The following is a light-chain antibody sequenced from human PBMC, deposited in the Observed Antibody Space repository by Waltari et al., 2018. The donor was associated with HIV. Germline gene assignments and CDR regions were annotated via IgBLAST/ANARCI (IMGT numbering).Light chain of an antibody. V-gene: IGLV3-19*01. CDR2: ARN. J-gene: IGLJ2*01. CDR1: SLRRYY. Sequence: SSELTQDPSVSVALGQTVKITCQGDSLRRYYASWYQQKPGPAPVLVIYARNNRPSGIPDRFSGSSSGDTASLTITGAQAEDEAAYYCNSRDSSVNPLQVIFGGGTKVTVL. CDR3: NSRDSSVNPLQVI.